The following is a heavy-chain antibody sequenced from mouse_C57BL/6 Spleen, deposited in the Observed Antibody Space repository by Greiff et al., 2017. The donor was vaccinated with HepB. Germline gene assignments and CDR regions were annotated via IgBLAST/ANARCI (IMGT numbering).Heavy chain of an antibody. CDR3: ANWDADWYFDV. CDR1: GYAFSSSW. V-gene: IGHV1-82*01. CDR2: IYPGDGDT. J-gene: IGHJ1*03. Sequence: QVQLQQSGPELVKPGASVKISCKASGYAFSSSWMNWVKQRPGKGLEWIGRIYPGDGDTNYNGKFKGKATLTADKSSSTAYMQLSSLTFEDSAVYFCANWDADWYFDVWGTGTTVTVSS. D-gene: IGHD4-1*01.